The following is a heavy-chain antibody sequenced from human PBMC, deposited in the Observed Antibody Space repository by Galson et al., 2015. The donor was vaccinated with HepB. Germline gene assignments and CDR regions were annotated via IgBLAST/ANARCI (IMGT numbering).Heavy chain of an antibody. Sequence: SVKVSCKASGYTFTSYAMHWVRQAPGQRLEWMGWINAGNGNTKYSQKFQGRVTITRDTSASTAYMELSSLRSEDTAVYYCARCSTSFFNLPSGYMDVWGKGTTVTVSS. CDR3: ARCSTSFFNLPSGYMDV. D-gene: IGHD2-2*01. CDR2: INAGNGNT. J-gene: IGHJ6*03. CDR1: GYTFTSYA. V-gene: IGHV1-3*01.